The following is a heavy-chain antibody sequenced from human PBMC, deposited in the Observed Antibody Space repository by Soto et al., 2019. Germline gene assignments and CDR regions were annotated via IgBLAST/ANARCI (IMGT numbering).Heavy chain of an antibody. Sequence: EVQLVESGGGLVQPGGSLRLSCAASAFTFRSYWMSWVRQAPGKGLEWVANIGQDGSEKYFVGSVKGRFTISRDNPKNSLSLQMNSLRAEDTAVYYCARDYNGYFDLLGRGTLVTVSS. CDR3: ARDYNGYFDL. V-gene: IGHV3-7*01. D-gene: IGHD1-1*01. CDR1: AFTFRSYW. J-gene: IGHJ2*01. CDR2: IGQDGSEK.